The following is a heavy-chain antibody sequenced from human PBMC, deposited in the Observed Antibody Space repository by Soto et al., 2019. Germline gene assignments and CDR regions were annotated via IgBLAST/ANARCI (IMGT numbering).Heavy chain of an antibody. Sequence: ASVKVSCKASGYTFSSYGITCVRQAPGQVLEWLGWVTGYNGNTNYNQKVQGRATMTTDTTTTTAYMELRSLGSDDTAVYFRAREGYCSGGTCYSYGMDVWGQGTTVTVSS. J-gene: IGHJ6*02. V-gene: IGHV1-18*01. D-gene: IGHD2-15*01. CDR3: AREGYCSGGTCYSYGMDV. CDR1: GYTFSSYG. CDR2: VTGYNGNT.